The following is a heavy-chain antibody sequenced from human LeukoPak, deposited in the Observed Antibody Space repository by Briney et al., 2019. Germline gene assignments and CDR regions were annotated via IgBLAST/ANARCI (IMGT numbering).Heavy chain of an antibody. CDR2: INPNSGGT. V-gene: IGHV1-2*02. J-gene: IGHJ5*02. CDR3: ARDTAMVTYWFDP. Sequence: GASVKVSCKASGYTFTGYYMHWVRQAPGQGLEWMGWINPNSGGTNYAQKFQGRVTMTRDTSISTAYMELSRLRSDDTAVYYCARDTAMVTYWFDPWGLGTLVTVSS. D-gene: IGHD5-18*01. CDR1: GYTFTGYY.